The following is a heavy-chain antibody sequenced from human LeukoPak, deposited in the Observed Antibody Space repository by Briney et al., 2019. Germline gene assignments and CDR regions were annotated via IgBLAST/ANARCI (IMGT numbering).Heavy chain of an antibody. CDR1: GGSVSSDSHC. CDR2: IYSFGST. J-gene: IGHJ4*02. D-gene: IGHD5/OR15-5a*01. V-gene: IGHV4-61*01. CDR3: ARGGGYSVYVDC. Sequence: SETLSLTCTVSGGSVSSDSHCWSWIRQPPGKGLEWIGYIYSFGSTKYNPSLESRVTLSLDTSKNQFSLKLRSVTAADTAIYYCARGGGYSVYVDCWGQGTLVTVSS.